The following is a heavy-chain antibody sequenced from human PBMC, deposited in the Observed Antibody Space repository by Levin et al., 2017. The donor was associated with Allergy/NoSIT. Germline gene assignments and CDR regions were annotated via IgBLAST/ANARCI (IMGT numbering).Heavy chain of an antibody. CDR2: ITYDGSNK. CDR1: GFSLDNYG. V-gene: IGHV3-30*03. D-gene: IGHD2/OR15-2a*01. J-gene: IGHJ5*02. CDR3: ARDFSHDPIGT. Sequence: PGGSLRLSCAASGFSLDNYGIHWVRQAPGKGLEWVAVITYDGSNKFYADSVKGRFTISRDDSKNTAHLQMSGLRAEDTAVYYCARDFSHDPIGTWGQGTLVTVSS.